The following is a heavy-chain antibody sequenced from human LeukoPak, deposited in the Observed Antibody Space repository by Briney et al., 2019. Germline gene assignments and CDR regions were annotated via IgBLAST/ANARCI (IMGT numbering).Heavy chain of an antibody. CDR1: GGTFSSYA. D-gene: IGHD3-3*01. CDR2: IIPIFGTA. CDR3: ARSRGYDFWSGYSFDY. V-gene: IGHV1-69*13. Sequence: ASVNVSCKASGGTFSSYAISWVRQAPGQGLEWMGGIIPIFGTANYAQKFQGRVTITADESTSTAYMELSSLRSEDTAVYYCARSRGYDFWSGYSFDYWGQGTLVTVSS. J-gene: IGHJ4*02.